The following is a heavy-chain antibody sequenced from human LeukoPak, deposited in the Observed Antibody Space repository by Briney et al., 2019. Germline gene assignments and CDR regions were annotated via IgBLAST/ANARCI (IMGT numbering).Heavy chain of an antibody. CDR2: IGTNEDT. J-gene: IGHJ5*02. Sequence: TGGSLRLSCVASGFSFSTYDMYWVRQAAGRGPEWVSAIGTNEDTFYLGSVKDRFTISRENGKNSLYLQMNSLRAEDTAVYYCAKDPEYYYDSSGYLFDPWGQGTLVTVSS. D-gene: IGHD3-22*01. V-gene: IGHV3-13*01. CDR1: GFSFSTYD. CDR3: AKDPEYYYDSSGYLFDP.